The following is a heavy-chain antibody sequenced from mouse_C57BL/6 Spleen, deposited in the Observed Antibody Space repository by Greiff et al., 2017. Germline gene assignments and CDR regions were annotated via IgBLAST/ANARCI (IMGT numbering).Heavy chain of an antibody. J-gene: IGHJ3*01. D-gene: IGHD2-4*01. CDR2: IDPNSGGT. CDR3: AKDGGIYYDPAWFAY. Sequence: VKLQQPGAELVKPGASVKLSCKASGFTFTSYWMHWVKQRPGRGLEWIGRIDPNSGGTKYYEKFNSKATLTVDKPSSTAYMQLSSLTSEDSAVYYCAKDGGIYYDPAWFAYWGQGTLVTVSA. V-gene: IGHV1-72*01. CDR1: GFTFTSYW.